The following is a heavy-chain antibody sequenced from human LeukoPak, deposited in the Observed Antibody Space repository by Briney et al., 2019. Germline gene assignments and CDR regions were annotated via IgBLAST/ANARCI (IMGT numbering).Heavy chain of an antibody. CDR2: ISSSSTTI. CDR3: TRDQYSGHWYYAFDI. J-gene: IGHJ3*02. D-gene: IGHD6-19*01. Sequence: PGGSLRLSCAASGFTFSSYGMSWVRQAPGKGLEWVSYISSSSTTIYYADSVKGRFTISRDNAKNSLFLQMNNLRDEDTAVYYCTRDQYSGHWYYAFDIWGQGTRVTVSS. V-gene: IGHV3-48*02. CDR1: GFTFSSYG.